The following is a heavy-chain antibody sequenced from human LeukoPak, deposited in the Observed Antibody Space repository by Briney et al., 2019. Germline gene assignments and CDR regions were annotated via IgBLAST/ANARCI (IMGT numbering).Heavy chain of an antibody. CDR1: GSTFTTHW. Sequence: GESLKISCQTSGSTFTTHWIGWVRQLPGKGLEWTGIIYPGDSDTTYSPSFRGQVAISADKSLSTAYLQWSSLKASDTAMYYCARRVSGYYYLDYWGQGTLVTVSS. CDR2: IYPGDSDT. CDR3: ARRVSGYYYLDY. D-gene: IGHD3-22*01. V-gene: IGHV5-51*01. J-gene: IGHJ4*02.